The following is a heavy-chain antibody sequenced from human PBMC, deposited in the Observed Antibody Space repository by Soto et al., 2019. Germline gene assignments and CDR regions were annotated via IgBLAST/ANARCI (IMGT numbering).Heavy chain of an antibody. CDR3: ATAVEYCSGGSCYSVPKWYGMDV. J-gene: IGHJ6*02. D-gene: IGHD2-15*01. CDR2: FDPEDGET. CDR1: GYTLTELS. V-gene: IGHV1-24*01. Sequence: GASVKVSCKVSGYTLTELSMHWVRQAPGKGLEWMGGFDPEDGETIYAQKFQGRVTMTEDTSTDTAYMELSSLRSEDTAVYYCATAVEYCSGGSCYSVPKWYGMDVWGQGTTVTVSS.